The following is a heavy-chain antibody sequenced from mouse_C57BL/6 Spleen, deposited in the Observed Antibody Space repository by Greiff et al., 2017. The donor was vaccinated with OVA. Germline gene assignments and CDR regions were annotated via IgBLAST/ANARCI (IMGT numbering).Heavy chain of an antibody. CDR3: ARSYYGSSYNWYFDV. D-gene: IGHD1-1*01. CDR2: ISYDGSN. J-gene: IGHJ1*03. CDR1: GYSITSGYY. V-gene: IGHV3-6*01. Sequence: EVQRVESGPGLVKPSQSLSLTCSVTGYSITSGYYWNWIRQFPGNKLEWMGYISYDGSNNYNPSLKNRISITRDTSKNQFFLKLNSVTTEDTATYYCARSYYGSSYNWYFDVWGTGTTVTVSS.